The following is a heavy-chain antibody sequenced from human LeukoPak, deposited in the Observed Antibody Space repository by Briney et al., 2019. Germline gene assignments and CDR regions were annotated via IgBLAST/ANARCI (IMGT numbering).Heavy chain of an antibody. D-gene: IGHD1-26*01. V-gene: IGHV1-2*04. CDR2: INPNNGGT. Sequence: ASVKVSCKASGYTFTVYYIHWVRQAPGQGLEWMGWINPNNGGTNYVQKXXGWVTMTRDTSISTAYMELSRLRSNDTAVYYCARDRHSGNYYLDYWGQGTLVTVSS. J-gene: IGHJ4*02. CDR1: GYTFTVYY. CDR3: ARDRHSGNYYLDY.